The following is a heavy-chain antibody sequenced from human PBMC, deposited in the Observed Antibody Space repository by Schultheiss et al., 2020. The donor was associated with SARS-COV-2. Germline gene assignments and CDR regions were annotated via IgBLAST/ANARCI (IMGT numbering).Heavy chain of an antibody. J-gene: IGHJ4*02. CDR2: ISSSGSTI. V-gene: IGHV3-11*04. CDR1: GFTFSDYY. CDR3: ARDAPISSSSPTGDY. Sequence: GGSLRLSCAASGFTFSDYYMSWIRQAPGKGLEWVSYISSSGSTIYYADSVKGRFTISRDNAKNSLYLQMNSLRAEDTAVYYCARDAPISSSSPTGDYWGQGTLVTVSS. D-gene: IGHD6-6*01.